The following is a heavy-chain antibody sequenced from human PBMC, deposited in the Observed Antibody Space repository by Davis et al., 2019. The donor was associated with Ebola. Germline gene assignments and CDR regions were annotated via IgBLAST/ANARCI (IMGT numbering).Heavy chain of an antibody. CDR1: GFTFSDYY. J-gene: IGHJ4*02. Sequence: GGSLRLSCAASGFTFSDYYMSWIRQAPGKGLEWVSYISSSGSTIYYADSVKGRFTISRDNSKNTLYLQMNSLRAEDTAVYYCAKDERGYSYGYLGYWGQGTLVTVSS. V-gene: IGHV3-11*04. CDR3: AKDERGYSYGYLGY. D-gene: IGHD5-18*01. CDR2: ISSSGSTI.